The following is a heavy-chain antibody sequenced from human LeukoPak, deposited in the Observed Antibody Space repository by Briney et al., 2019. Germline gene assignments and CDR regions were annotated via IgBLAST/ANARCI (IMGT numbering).Heavy chain of an antibody. Sequence: SETLSLTCAVYGGSFSGYYWSWIRQPPGKGLEWIGEINHSGSTNYNPSLKSRVTISVDTSKNQFSLKLSSVTAADTAVYYCARVRGASTVTTHLDYWGQGTLVTVSP. V-gene: IGHV4-34*01. CDR3: ARVRGASTVTTHLDY. D-gene: IGHD4-17*01. J-gene: IGHJ4*02. CDR2: INHSGST. CDR1: GGSFSGYY.